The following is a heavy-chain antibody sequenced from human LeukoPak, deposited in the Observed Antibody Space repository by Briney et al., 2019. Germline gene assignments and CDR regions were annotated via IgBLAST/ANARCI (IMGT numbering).Heavy chain of an antibody. Sequence: ASAKVSCKASGYTFTGYYMHWVRQAPGQGLEWMGWINPNSGGTNYAQKFQGRVTMTRDTSISTAYMELSRLRSDDTAVYYCASPSPDTAMVPFDYWGQGTLVTVSS. D-gene: IGHD5-18*01. CDR3: ASPSPDTAMVPFDY. CDR1: GYTFTGYY. CDR2: INPNSGGT. J-gene: IGHJ4*02. V-gene: IGHV1-2*02.